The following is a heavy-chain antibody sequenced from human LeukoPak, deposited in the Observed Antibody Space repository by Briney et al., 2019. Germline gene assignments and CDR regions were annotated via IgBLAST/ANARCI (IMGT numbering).Heavy chain of an antibody. V-gene: IGHV3-30*03. Sequence: PGGSLRLSCAASGFTFSSYSMNWVRQAPGKGLEWVAVISYDGSSKYYADSVKGRFTISRDNSKNTLYLQMNSLRAEDTAVYYCARDLPVVRAPGFDYWGQGTLVTVSS. CDR1: GFTFSSYS. CDR3: ARDLPVVRAPGFDY. J-gene: IGHJ4*02. D-gene: IGHD1-26*01. CDR2: ISYDGSSK.